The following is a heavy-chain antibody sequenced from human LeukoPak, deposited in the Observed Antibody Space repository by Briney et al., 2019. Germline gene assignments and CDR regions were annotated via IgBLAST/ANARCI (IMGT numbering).Heavy chain of an antibody. CDR3: ARGYSDYDLDY. CDR2: ISAYNGNT. Sequence: ASVRVSCKASGYTFTRYGITWVRRAPGQGLEWMGWISAYNGNTKNAQKVQGRVTMTTDTSTSTAYMELRSLRSDDTAVYYCARGYSDYDLDYWGQGTLVTVSS. J-gene: IGHJ4*02. V-gene: IGHV1-18*01. D-gene: IGHD5-12*01. CDR1: GYTFTRYG.